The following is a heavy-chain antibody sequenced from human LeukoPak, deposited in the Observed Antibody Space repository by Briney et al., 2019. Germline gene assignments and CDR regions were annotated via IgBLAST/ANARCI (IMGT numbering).Heavy chain of an antibody. V-gene: IGHV1-18*01. D-gene: IGHD3-10*01. J-gene: IGHJ4*02. Sequence: GASVKVSCKASGYTFTNYGISWVRQAPGQGLEWMGWISAYNGNTNYAQKLQGRATMTTDTSTSTAYMELRSLRSDDTAVYYCARGGDANYYGSGSYYRPWGQGTLVTVSS. CDR2: ISAYNGNT. CDR1: GYTFTNYG. CDR3: ARGGDANYYGSGSYYRP.